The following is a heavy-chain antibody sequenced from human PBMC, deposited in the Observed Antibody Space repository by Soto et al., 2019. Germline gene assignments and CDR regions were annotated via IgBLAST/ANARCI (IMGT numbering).Heavy chain of an antibody. D-gene: IGHD4-17*01. CDR2: IYHSGST. J-gene: IGHJ4*02. CDR1: GGSISSGGYS. V-gene: IGHV4-30-2*01. CDR3: ARGVTTVTTFDY. Sequence: QLQLQESGSGLVKPSQTLSLTCAVSGGSISSGGYSCNWIRQPPGKGLEWIGYIYHSGSTYYNPSLKSRVTISVDRSKNHFCLKLSSVTAADTAVYYCARGVTTVTTFDYWGQGTLVTVSS.